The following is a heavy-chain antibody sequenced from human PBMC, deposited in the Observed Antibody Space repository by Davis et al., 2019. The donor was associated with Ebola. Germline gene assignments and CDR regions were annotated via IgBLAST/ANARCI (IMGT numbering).Heavy chain of an antibody. CDR2: IKQDGSEK. CDR1: GFTFSSYW. J-gene: IGHJ3*02. CDR3: AKSAEIKWNPGYDAFDI. V-gene: IGHV3-7*03. D-gene: IGHD1-20*01. Sequence: PGGSLRLSCAASGFTFSSYWMSWVRQAPGKGLEWVANIKQDGSEKYYVDSVKGRFTISRDNSKNTLYLQMNSLRAEDTAVYYCAKSAEIKWNPGYDAFDIWSQGTMVTVSS.